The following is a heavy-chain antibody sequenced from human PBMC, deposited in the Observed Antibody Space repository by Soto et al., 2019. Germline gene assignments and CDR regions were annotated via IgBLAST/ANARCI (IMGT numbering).Heavy chain of an antibody. CDR3: AREMVVPAAIGHDYYYCMDV. D-gene: IGHD2-2*02. J-gene: IGHJ6*02. V-gene: IGHV3-30*04. CDR2: ISYDGSNK. Sequence: GGSLRLSCAASGFTFSSYAMHWVRQAPGKGLEWVAVISYDGSNKYYADSVKGRFTISRDNSKNTLYLQMNSLRAEDTAVYYCAREMVVPAAIGHDYYYCMDVWGQGTTVTVSS. CDR1: GFTFSSYA.